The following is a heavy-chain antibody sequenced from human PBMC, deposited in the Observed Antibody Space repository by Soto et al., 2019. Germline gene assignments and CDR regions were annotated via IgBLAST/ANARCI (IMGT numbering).Heavy chain of an antibody. J-gene: IGHJ5*02. V-gene: IGHV4-59*01. CDR1: GGSISSYY. D-gene: IGHD1-26*01. Sequence: TLSLTCTVSGGSISSYYWSWIRQPPGKGLEWIGYIYYSGSTNYNPSLKSRVTISVDTSKNQFSLKLSSVTAADTAVYYCARVLIVGATRWFDPWGQGTLVTVSS. CDR2: IYYSGST. CDR3: ARVLIVGATRWFDP.